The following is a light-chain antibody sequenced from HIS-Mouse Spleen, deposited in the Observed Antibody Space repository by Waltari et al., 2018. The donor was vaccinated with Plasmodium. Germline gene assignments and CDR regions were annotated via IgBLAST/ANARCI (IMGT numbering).Light chain of an antibody. CDR2: EGS. CDR3: CSYAGSSTFVV. CDR1: SSDVGSYNL. Sequence: QSALTQPASVSGSPGQSITISCTGTSSDVGSYNLVSWYQQHPGKAPKLMIYEGSKRPSGVFNRFSGSKSGNTASLTISGLQAEDESDYYCCSYAGSSTFVVFGGGTKLTVL. J-gene: IGLJ2*01. V-gene: IGLV2-23*03.